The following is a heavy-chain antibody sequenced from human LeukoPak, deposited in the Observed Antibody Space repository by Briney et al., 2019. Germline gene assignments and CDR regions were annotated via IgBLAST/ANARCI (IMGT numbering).Heavy chain of an antibody. V-gene: IGHV7-4-1*02. CDR2: INTNTGNP. J-gene: IGHJ5*02. D-gene: IGHD6-13*01. CDR1: GYTFTSYP. Sequence: ASVKVSCKASGYTFTSYPMNWVRQAPGQGLEWMGWINTNTGNPTYAQGFTGRFVFSLDTSVSTAYLQISSLKAEDTALYYCVRLPYSSTWPSWGQGTLVTVSS. CDR3: VRLPYSSTWPS.